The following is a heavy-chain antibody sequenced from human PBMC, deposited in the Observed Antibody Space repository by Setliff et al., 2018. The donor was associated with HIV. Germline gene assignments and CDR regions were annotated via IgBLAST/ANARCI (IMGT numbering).Heavy chain of an antibody. Sequence: WASVKVSCKASGGTFSSYAISWVRQAPGQGLEWMGGIIPIFGTANYAQKFQGRVTITTDESTSTAYMELSSLRSEGTAVYYCARVPSARYYDSSGYYRYWGQGTLVTVSS. J-gene: IGHJ4*02. CDR3: ARVPSARYYDSSGYYRY. V-gene: IGHV1-69*05. CDR1: GGTFSSYA. D-gene: IGHD3-22*01. CDR2: IIPIFGTA.